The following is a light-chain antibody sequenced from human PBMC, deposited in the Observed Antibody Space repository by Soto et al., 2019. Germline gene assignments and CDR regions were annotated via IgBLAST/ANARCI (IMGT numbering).Light chain of an antibody. J-gene: IGKJ4*01. CDR2: AAS. V-gene: IGKV1-39*01. CDR1: QSISSY. CDR3: QQSYNTPLT. Sequence: DIQMTQSPSSLSASVGDRVTITCRASQSISSYLNWYQQKPGKAPKLLIYAASSLPSGVPSRFSGRGSETDFTLTISSLQPEDFATYYCQQSYNTPLTFGGGTKVEIK.